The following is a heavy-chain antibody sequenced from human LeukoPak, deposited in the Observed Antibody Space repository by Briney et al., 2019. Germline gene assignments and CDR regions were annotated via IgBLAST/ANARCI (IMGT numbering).Heavy chain of an antibody. CDR3: ARGTSY. CDR2: ISYGGSNK. D-gene: IGHD2-2*01. CDR1: GFTFSSYA. V-gene: IGHV3-30-3*01. Sequence: GGSLRLSCAASGFTFSSYAMHWVRQAPGKGLEWVAVISYGGSNKYYADSVKGRFTISRDNSKNTLYLQMNSLRTEDTAVYYCARGTSYWGQGTLVTVSS. J-gene: IGHJ4*02.